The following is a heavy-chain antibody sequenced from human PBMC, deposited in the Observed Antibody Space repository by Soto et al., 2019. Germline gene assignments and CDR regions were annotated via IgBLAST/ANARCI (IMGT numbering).Heavy chain of an antibody. CDR3: ARLKVVPAAYGMYYYYYMAV. V-gene: IGHV1-18*01. D-gene: IGHD2-2*01. CDR2: ISAYNGNT. Sequence: QVQLVQSGAEVKNPGASVKVSCKASGYTFTSYGISWVRQTPGQGPEWMGWISAYNGNTNYAQKHQVRVTTTTVESRSTAKMGRSSFGTDDTSVYCCARLKVVPAAYGMYYYYYMAVWGRGTTVTV. J-gene: IGHJ6*03. CDR1: GYTFTSYG.